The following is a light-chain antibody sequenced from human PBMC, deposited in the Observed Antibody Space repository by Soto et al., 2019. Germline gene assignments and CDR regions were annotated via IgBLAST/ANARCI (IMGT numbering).Light chain of an antibody. CDR1: SSDIGAYNF. J-gene: IGLJ3*02. CDR3: TSFTSSNTWM. CDR2: EVT. Sequence: QSALTQPASVSGSPGQSITISCTGTSSDIGAYNFVSWFQHHPGKAPKLMIYEVTNRPSGVSDRFSGSKSDNTASLTISGLQAEDEADYYCTSFTSSNTWMFGGGTKVTGL. V-gene: IGLV2-14*01.